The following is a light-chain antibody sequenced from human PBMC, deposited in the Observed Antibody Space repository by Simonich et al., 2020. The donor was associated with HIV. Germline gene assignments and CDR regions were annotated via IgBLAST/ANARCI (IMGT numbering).Light chain of an antibody. J-gene: IGKJ3*01. CDR2: EVS. Sequence: DMVVTQSPLSLPVSPGEPASISCRSSQSLLPSDGKTYLYWYLQKPGQSPQLLIYEVSNRFSGVPDRFSGSGSGTDFTLKISRVEAEDVGVYYCMQSIQLPPLFTFGPGTKVDIK. CDR3: MQSIQLPPLFT. CDR1: QSLLPSDGKTY. V-gene: IGKV2D-29*02.